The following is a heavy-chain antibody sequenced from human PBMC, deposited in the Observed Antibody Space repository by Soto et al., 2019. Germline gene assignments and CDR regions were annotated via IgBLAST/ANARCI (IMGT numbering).Heavy chain of an antibody. CDR1: GGTIRGSY. V-gene: IGHV4-59*01. CDR2: IYYTGGT. J-gene: IGHJ4*02. CDR3: ASGTLSTIAAPDS. D-gene: IGHD6-13*01. Sequence: SEPLCHPWNVSGGTIRGSYWNWIRQPPGKTLEWIGSIYYTGGTNYNPSLKSRVTISVDTSKNHFSLKFNSLTAADTAVYYCASGTLSTIAAPDSWGQGTLVTVSS.